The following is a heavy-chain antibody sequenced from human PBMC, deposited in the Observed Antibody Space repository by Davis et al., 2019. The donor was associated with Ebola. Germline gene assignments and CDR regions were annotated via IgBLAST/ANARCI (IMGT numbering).Heavy chain of an antibody. CDR1: GFTFSSYS. D-gene: IGHD3-10*01. CDR2: IWSDGHTK. J-gene: IGHJ4*02. Sequence: PGGSLRLSCAASGFTFSSYSMNWVRQAPGKGLDWVAVIWSDGHTKYYADSVKGRFTISRDNSKNTVYLQMDSLRVEDTAMYYCARSYYGGDYFDYWGQGTLVTVSS. V-gene: IGHV3-33*08. CDR3: ARSYYGGDYFDY.